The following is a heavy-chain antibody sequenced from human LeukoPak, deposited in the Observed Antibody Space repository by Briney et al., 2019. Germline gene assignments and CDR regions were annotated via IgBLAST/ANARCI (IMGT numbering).Heavy chain of an antibody. J-gene: IGHJ3*02. CDR2: INPNSGDT. CDR1: GYTFTGYY. V-gene: IGHV1-2*02. CDR3: ARAGVWDYSDSSGYHNAAFDI. Sequence: ASVKVSCKASGYTFTGYYMHWVRQAPGQGLEWMGWINPNSGDTNYAQKFQGRVTMIRDTSISTAYMELSRLRSDDTAVYYCARAGVWDYSDSSGYHNAAFDIWGQGTMVTVSS. D-gene: IGHD3-22*01.